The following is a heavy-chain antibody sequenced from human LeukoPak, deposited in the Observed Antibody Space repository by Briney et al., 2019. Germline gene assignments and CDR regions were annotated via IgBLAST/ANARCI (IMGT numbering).Heavy chain of an antibody. CDR2: TS. CDR1: GGSMTDGDYY. J-gene: IGHJ3*02. CDR3: ARDGIHEWGNAFDI. D-gene: IGHD1-26*01. Sequence: PSETQSLTCSVSGGSMTDGDYYWGWVRQSPGTGLQWIATSYQGASLKSRVTISLDTSKNQFSLRLTSVTAADTAVYYCARDGIHEWGNAFDIWGQGTMVTVSS. V-gene: IGHV4-39*07.